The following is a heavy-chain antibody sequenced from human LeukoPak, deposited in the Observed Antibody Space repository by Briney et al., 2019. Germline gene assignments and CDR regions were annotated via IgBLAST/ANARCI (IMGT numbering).Heavy chain of an antibody. Sequence: GGSLRLSCAAAGFTFSSYGMHGIRQAPGKGLEWVAVIWYDGSNKYYADSVKGRFTISRDNSKNTLYLQMNSLRAEDTAVYYCARDPQSGGYVRGYFDYWGQGTLVTVSS. CDR2: IWYDGSNK. CDR1: GFTFSSYG. J-gene: IGHJ4*02. CDR3: ARDPQSGGYVRGYFDY. V-gene: IGHV3-33*01. D-gene: IGHD5-12*01.